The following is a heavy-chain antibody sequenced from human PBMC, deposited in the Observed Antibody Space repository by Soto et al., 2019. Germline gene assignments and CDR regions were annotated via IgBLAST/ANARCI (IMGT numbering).Heavy chain of an antibody. V-gene: IGHV3-11*01. J-gene: IGHJ3*02. CDR1: GFTFSDYY. CDR2: ISSSGSTI. D-gene: IGHD2-15*01. CDR3: ARVRCSGGSCYHDAFDI. Sequence: GGSLRLSCAASGFTFSDYYMSWIRQAPGKGLEWVSYISSSGSTIYYADSVKGRFTISRDNAKNSLYLQMNSLRAEDTAVYYCARVRCSGGSCYHDAFDIWGQGTMVTVSS.